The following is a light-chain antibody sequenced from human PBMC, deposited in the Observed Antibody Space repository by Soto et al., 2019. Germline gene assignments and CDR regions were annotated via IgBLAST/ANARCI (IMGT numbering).Light chain of an antibody. CDR1: SSHIGTFNY. V-gene: IGLV2-11*01. CDR3: CSYAAGDSFK. Sequence: QSVLAQPSSVSGSPGHSVTIPCIGTSSHIGTFNYVSWHQQRPGKAPRLIIYDVFQRPSGVPDRFSASKSGISASLTISGLQAEDEADYYCCSYAAGDSFKFGGGTKVTVL. J-gene: IGLJ2*01. CDR2: DVF.